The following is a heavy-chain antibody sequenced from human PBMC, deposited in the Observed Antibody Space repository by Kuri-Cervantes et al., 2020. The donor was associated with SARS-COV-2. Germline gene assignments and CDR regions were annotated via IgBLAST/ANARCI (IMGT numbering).Heavy chain of an antibody. D-gene: IGHD6-13*01. Sequence: GESLKISCAASGFTFSNSDMNWDRQAPGKGLEWVSGVSWNGSRTHYADSVKGRFIISRDNSRNFLYQQMNSLRPEDMAVYYCVRHKAAAGIVAPDWGQGTLVAVSS. CDR3: VRHKAAAGIVAPD. CDR1: GFTFSNSD. V-gene: IGHV3-19*01. J-gene: IGHJ4*02. CDR2: VSWNGSRT.